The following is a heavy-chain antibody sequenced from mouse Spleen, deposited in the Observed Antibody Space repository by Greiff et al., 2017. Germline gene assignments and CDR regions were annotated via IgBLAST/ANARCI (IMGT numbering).Heavy chain of an antibody. J-gene: IGHJ4*01. Sequence: EVRLVESGGGLVKPGGSLKLSCAASGFTFSDYGMHWVRQAPEKGLEWVAYISSGSSTIYYADTVKGRFTISRDNAKNTLFLQMTSLRSEDTAMYYCARGPMITTYAMDYWGQGTSVTVSS. CDR1: GFTFSDYG. CDR2: ISSGSSTI. V-gene: IGHV5-17*01. D-gene: IGHD2-4*01. CDR3: ARGPMITTYAMDY.